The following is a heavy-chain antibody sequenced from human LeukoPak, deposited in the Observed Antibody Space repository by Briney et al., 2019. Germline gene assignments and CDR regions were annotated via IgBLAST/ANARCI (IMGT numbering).Heavy chain of an antibody. V-gene: IGHV1-69*13. D-gene: IGHD5-12*01. CDR3: ARSVGYDWDWFDP. CDR1: GGTFSSYA. CDR2: IIPIFGAV. J-gene: IGHJ5*02. Sequence: ASVKVSCKASGGTFSSYAISWVRQAPGQGLEWMGGIIPIFGAVNYAQKFQGRVTITADESTSTAYMELSSLRSEDTAVYYCARSVGYDWDWFDPWGQGTLVTVSS.